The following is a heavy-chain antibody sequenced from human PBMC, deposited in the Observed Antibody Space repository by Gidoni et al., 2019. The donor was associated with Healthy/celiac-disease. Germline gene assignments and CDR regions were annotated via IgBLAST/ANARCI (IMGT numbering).Heavy chain of an antibody. CDR3: AREPNDHLPQQLVPYDY. D-gene: IGHD6-13*01. CDR1: GYTFTSYY. CDR2: INPSGGST. J-gene: IGHJ4*02. V-gene: IGHV1-46*01. Sequence: QVQLVQSGAEVKKPGASVKVSCKASGYTFTSYYMHWVRQAPGQGLEWMGIINPSGGSTSYAQKFQGRVTMTRDTSTSTVFMELSSLRSEDTAVYYCAREPNDHLPQQLVPYDYWGQGTLVTVSS.